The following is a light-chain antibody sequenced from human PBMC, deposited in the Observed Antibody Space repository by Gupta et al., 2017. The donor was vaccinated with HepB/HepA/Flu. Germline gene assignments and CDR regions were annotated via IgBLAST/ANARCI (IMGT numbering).Light chain of an antibody. V-gene: IGKV3-15*01. J-gene: IGKJ3*01. CDR1: QSVSSN. CDR2: GAS. CDR3: QQENNCPFT. Sequence: EIVMTQSPATLSVSPGERATLSCRASQSVSSNLAWYQQRPGQAPRLLIYGASTRASGLPARFSGSGSGTEFTLTISSRQSEDFAVYYCQQENNCPFTFGHGTKVDIK.